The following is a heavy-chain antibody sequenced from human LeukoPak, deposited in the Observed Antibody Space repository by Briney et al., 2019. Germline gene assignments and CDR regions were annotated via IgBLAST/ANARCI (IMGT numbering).Heavy chain of an antibody. CDR1: GFTFSSYI. J-gene: IGHJ4*02. D-gene: IGHD6-19*01. CDR3: AKAARTGAVAGSDY. CDR2: ISGSGFST. Sequence: PGGSLRLSCAASGFTFSSYIMTWVRQVPEKGLEWVSAISGSGFSTYYADSLKGRFTISRDNSKSTLYLQMNSLRAEDTAVYYCAKAARTGAVAGSDYWGQGTLVTVSS. V-gene: IGHV3-23*01.